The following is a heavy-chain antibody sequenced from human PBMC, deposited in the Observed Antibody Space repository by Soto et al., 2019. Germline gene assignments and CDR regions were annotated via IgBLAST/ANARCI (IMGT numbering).Heavy chain of an antibody. V-gene: IGHV4-34*01. Sequence: SETLSLTCAVYGGSVNGYYWNWIRQPPGKGLEWIGEINHTGGTHYSPSLKSRVTMSVDTSKNQFSLRLSSVTAAETAIYYCATRITVFGLLIPPFEPWGQGTKVTVSS. CDR1: GGSVNGYY. CDR2: INHTGGT. J-gene: IGHJ5*02. CDR3: ATRITVFGLLIPPFEP. D-gene: IGHD3-3*01.